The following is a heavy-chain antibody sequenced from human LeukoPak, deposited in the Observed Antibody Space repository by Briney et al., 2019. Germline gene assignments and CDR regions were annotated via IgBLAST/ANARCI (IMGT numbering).Heavy chain of an antibody. Sequence: GASVTVSFKSSGYTLTSYGFRWVRQAPGQGLDWMGWISAYNGNTNNAQKLQGRVTMTTDTSTSTAYMELRSLRSDDTAVYYCARDGYYDILTGYIHYYYGMDVWGQGTTVTVSS. V-gene: IGHV1-18*01. J-gene: IGHJ6*02. CDR2: ISAYNGNT. D-gene: IGHD3-9*01. CDR1: GYTLTSYG. CDR3: ARDGYYDILTGYIHYYYGMDV.